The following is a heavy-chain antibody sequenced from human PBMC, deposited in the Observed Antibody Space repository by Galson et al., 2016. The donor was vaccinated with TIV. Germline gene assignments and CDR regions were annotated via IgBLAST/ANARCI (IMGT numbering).Heavy chain of an antibody. CDR2: ISWDGQRP. J-gene: IGHJ4*02. Sequence: SLRLSCAASGFIFDNYVMHWVRQAPGKGLECVSLISWDGQRPYCADSVKGRFTISRDNSRNSLFLQMDSLRTEDPALYYCATLTGDEGHFDYWGQGTPVTVFS. CDR3: ATLTGDEGHFDY. V-gene: IGHV3-43*01. D-gene: IGHD7-27*01. CDR1: GFIFDNYV.